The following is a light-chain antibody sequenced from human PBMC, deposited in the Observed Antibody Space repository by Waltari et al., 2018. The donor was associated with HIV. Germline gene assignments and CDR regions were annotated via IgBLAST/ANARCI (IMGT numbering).Light chain of an antibody. V-gene: IGLV1-51*01. CDR1: IGNDY. CDR2: DNS. CDR3: GTWDRTLGGGV. J-gene: IGLJ3*02. Sequence: IGNDYVSWYQHVPGAAPRLLIYDNSKRPSGIPDRFSGSESGTSATLAITGLQTGDEADYYCGTWDRTLGGGVFGGGTKLTVL.